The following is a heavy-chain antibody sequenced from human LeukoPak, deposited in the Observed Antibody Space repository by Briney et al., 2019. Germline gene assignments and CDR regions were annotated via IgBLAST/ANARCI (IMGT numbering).Heavy chain of an antibody. CDR3: ARDEALGATSNDY. CDR1: GGTFSSYA. V-gene: IGHV1-69*01. D-gene: IGHD1-26*01. J-gene: IGHJ4*02. CDR2: IIPIFGTA. Sequence: GSSVTVSCKASGGTFSSYAISWVRQAPGQGLEWMGGIIPIFGTANYAQKFQGRVTITADESTSTAYMELSSLRSEDTAVYYCARDEALGATSNDYWGQGTLVTVSS.